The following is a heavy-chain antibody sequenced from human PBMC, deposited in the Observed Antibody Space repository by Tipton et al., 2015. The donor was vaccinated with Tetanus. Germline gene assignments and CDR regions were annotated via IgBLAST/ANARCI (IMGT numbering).Heavy chain of an antibody. CDR2: IYESGDT. D-gene: IGHD1-26*01. CDR3: ARDQARGARGWNYFDY. J-gene: IGHJ4*02. CDR1: GGSIRGGTFY. Sequence: LRLSCTVSGGSIRGGTFYWGWIRQPPGKGLEWIGSIYESGDTYYIPSLKSRVTISVDTSKNQFSLRLNSVTAADTAVYYCARDQARGARGWNYFDYWGLGTLVTVSS. V-gene: IGHV4-39*07.